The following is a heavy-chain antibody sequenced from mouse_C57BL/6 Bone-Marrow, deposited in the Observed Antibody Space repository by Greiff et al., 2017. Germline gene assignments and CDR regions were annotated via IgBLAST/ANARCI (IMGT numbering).Heavy chain of an antibody. Sequence: QVQLQQPGAELVKPGASVTMSCKASGYTFTSYWITWVQQRPGQGLEWIGDIYPGSGSTNYNEKFKSKATLTLDTSSSTAYMQLSSLTSEDSAVYYCSRSAYDIRRGFYYAIDYWGQGTSVTVSA. CDR3: SRSAYDIRRGFYYAIDY. D-gene: IGHD2-3*01. J-gene: IGHJ4*01. V-gene: IGHV1-55*01. CDR1: GYTFTSYW. CDR2: IYPGSGST.